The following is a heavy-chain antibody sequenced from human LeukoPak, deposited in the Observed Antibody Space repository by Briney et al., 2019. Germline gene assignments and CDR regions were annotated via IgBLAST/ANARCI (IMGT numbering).Heavy chain of an antibody. J-gene: IGHJ6*02. D-gene: IGHD1-26*01. CDR2: ISWNSGST. CDR3: AKAREDYYGMDV. Sequence: GGSLRLSCAASGFTFDDYAMHWLRQAPGKGQLWVPGISWNSGSTGYADSVKGRFTISRDNAKNSLYLQMNSLRGEDTALYYCAKAREDYYGMDVWGQGTTVTVSS. V-gene: IGHV3-9*01. CDR1: GFTFDDYA.